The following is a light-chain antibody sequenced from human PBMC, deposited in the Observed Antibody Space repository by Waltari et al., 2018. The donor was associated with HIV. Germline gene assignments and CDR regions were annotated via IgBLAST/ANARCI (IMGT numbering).Light chain of an antibody. Sequence: EIVMTQSPATLSVSPGERATLSCRTSQSVSSNLAWYQQKPGQAPRLLIYGASTRATDIPARFSGSGSGTEFTLTISSLQSEDFAVYYCQQFSSHPITFGGGTKVEIK. J-gene: IGKJ4*01. V-gene: IGKV3-15*01. CDR1: QSVSSN. CDR2: GAS. CDR3: QQFSSHPIT.